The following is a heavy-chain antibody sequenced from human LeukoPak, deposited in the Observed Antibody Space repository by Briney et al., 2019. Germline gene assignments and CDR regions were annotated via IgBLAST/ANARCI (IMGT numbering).Heavy chain of an antibody. Sequence: SQTLSLTCAISGDGVSSNSATWSWIRQSPSRGLEWLGRTYYRSKWYYEYAVSVKSRITINPDTSKNQFSLQLNSVTPEDTAVYYCARLTMRDFDWSFYYYGMDVWGQGTTVTVSS. J-gene: IGHJ6*02. D-gene: IGHD3-9*01. CDR2: TYYRSKWYY. CDR3: ARLTMRDFDWSFYYYGMDV. V-gene: IGHV6-1*01. CDR1: GDGVSSNSAT.